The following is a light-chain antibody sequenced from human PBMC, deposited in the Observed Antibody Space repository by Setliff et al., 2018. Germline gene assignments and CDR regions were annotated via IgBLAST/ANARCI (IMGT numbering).Light chain of an antibody. CDR3: CSYAGSYTFFYV. J-gene: IGLJ1*01. CDR2: DVS. CDR1: SSDVGAYDY. V-gene: IGLV2-23*02. Sequence: QSVLTQPASVSGSPGQSITISCTGSSSDVGAYDYVSWYQHHPGRAPKLMIYDVSNRPSGVSNRFSGSKSGNTASLTISGLQAEDEADYYCCSYAGSYTFFYVCGTGTKVTVL.